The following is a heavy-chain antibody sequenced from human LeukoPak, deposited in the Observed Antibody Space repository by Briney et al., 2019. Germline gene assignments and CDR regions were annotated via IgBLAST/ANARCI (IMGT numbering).Heavy chain of an antibody. D-gene: IGHD3-22*01. CDR3: ANWYYYENGAYWC. Sequence: SGGSLRLSCAAPGFTFSNNGMSWVRQAQGKGLEWVSAITDTSNTSYADSVKGRFTISRDNSRNTLYLQMNSRRAEDAAVYYCANWYYYENGAYWCWGQGTLLTVSS. CDR1: GFTFSNNG. CDR2: ITDTSNT. J-gene: IGHJ4*02. V-gene: IGHV3-23*01.